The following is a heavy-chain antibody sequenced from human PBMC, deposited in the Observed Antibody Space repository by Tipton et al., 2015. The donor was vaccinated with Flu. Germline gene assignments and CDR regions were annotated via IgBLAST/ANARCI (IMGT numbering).Heavy chain of an antibody. D-gene: IGHD2/OR15-2a*01. CDR1: GGSIGGYY. V-gene: IGHV4-59*13. Sequence: TLSLTCTVSGGSIGGYYWSWIRQPPGKRLEWMGHIHDSGSANYSPSLKSRVTMSVDSPKNQFSLRLISVTAADTAVYYCARSGDFYLNWFGPGGQGTLVTVSS. CDR2: IHDSGSA. J-gene: IGHJ5*02. CDR3: ARSGDFYLNWFGP.